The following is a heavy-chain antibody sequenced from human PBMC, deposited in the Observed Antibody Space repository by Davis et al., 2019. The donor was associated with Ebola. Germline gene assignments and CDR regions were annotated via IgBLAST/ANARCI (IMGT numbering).Heavy chain of an antibody. J-gene: IGHJ6*02. CDR1: GYTFTSYG. D-gene: IGHD6-13*01. V-gene: IGHV1-18*01. Sequence: ASVKVSCKASGYTFTSYGISWVRQAPGQGLEWMGWISSYNGNTNYAQKLQGRVTMTRDTSTSTVYMELSSLRSEDTAVYYCARVLNRYSSFYYYYGMDVWGQGTTVTVSS. CDR2: ISSYNGNT. CDR3: ARVLNRYSSFYYYYGMDV.